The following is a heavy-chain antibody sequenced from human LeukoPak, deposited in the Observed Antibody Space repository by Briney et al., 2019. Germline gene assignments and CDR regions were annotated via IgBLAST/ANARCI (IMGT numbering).Heavy chain of an antibody. CDR2: ISGSGGST. CDR3: AHGAMYQLDY. D-gene: IGHD2-2*01. CDR1: GFTFSSYA. V-gene: IGHV3-23*01. Sequence: TGGSLRLSCAASGFTFSSYAMSWVRQAPGKGLEWVSAISGSGGSTYYADSVKGRFTISGDNSRNTLFLQMNSLRAEDTAVYYCAHGAMYQLDYWGQGTLVTVPS. J-gene: IGHJ4*02.